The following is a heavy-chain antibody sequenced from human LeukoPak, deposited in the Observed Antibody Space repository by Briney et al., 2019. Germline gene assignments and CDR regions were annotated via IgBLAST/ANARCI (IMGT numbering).Heavy chain of an antibody. D-gene: IGHD3-3*01. CDR3: ARGAPDFWSVYYMDV. V-gene: IGHV1-2*02. CDR2: INPNNGGT. CDR1: GYTFTGYY. Sequence: ASVKVSCKASGYTFTGYYMHWVRQAPGQGLEWMGWINPNNGGTNYAQQFQGRVTMTRDTSISTAYMELSRLRSDDTAVYYCARGAPDFWSVYYMDVWGKGTTVTVPS. J-gene: IGHJ6*03.